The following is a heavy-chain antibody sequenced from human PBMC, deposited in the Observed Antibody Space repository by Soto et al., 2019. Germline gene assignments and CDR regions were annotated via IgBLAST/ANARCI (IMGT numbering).Heavy chain of an antibody. CDR2: ISGSGGST. J-gene: IGHJ4*02. V-gene: IGHV3-23*01. Sequence: GGSLRLSCAASGFTFSSYAMSWVRQAPGKGLEWVSAISGSGGSTYYADSVKGRFTISRDNSKNTLYLQMNSLRAEDTAVYYCAKVGDIVMVVAARDFDYWGQGTLDTVSS. CDR3: AKVGDIVMVVAARDFDY. CDR1: GFTFSSYA. D-gene: IGHD2-15*01.